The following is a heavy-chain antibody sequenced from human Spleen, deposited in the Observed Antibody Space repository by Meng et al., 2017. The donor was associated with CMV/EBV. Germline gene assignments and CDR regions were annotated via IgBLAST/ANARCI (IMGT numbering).Heavy chain of an antibody. CDR1: GCSINSGDYY. D-gene: IGHD5-18*01. Sequence: SGCSINSGDYYWGWIRQSPGTGLEWIGYIYYSGSTFYSPSLKSRVTMSVDTSKNQFSLKLTSVTAADTALYYCARGEDTPMAGVWFDPWGQGTLVTVSS. J-gene: IGHJ5*02. V-gene: IGHV4-30-4*08. CDR2: IYYSGST. CDR3: ARGEDTPMAGVWFDP.